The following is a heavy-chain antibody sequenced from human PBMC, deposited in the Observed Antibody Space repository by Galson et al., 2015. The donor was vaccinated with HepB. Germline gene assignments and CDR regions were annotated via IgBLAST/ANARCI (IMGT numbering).Heavy chain of an antibody. V-gene: IGHV7-4-1*02. CDR3: AREHSSGWYWWVDP. CDR1: GYTFTSYA. CDR2: INTNTGNP. D-gene: IGHD6-19*01. J-gene: IGHJ5*02. Sequence: SVKVSCKASGYTFTSYAMNWVRQAPGQGLEWMGWINTNTGNPTYAQGFTGRFVFSLDTSVSTAYLQISSLKAEDTAVYYCAREHSSGWYWWVDPWGQGTLVTVSS.